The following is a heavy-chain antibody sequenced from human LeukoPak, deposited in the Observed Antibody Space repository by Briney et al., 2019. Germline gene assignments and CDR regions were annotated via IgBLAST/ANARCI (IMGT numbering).Heavy chain of an antibody. CDR1: GFTFSNYW. J-gene: IGHJ4*02. CDR3: ATETTVPEYYFDY. CDR2: IKQDGSEK. V-gene: IGHV3-7*01. D-gene: IGHD4-17*01. Sequence: GGSLRLSCAVSGFTFSNYWMSFVRQAPGKGLEWVANIKQDGSEKYYVDSVKGRFTISRDNAKNSLYLQMNSLRAEDTAVYYCATETTVPEYYFDYWGQGTLVTVSS.